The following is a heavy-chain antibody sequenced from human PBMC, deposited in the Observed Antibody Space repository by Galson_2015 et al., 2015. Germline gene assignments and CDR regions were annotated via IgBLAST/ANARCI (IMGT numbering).Heavy chain of an antibody. CDR1: GFTFSDYY. D-gene: IGHD6-6*01. J-gene: IGHJ6*02. V-gene: IGHV3-11*01. CDR2: ISSSGSTI. CDR3: ARGYSSSAYYYYGMDV. Sequence: SLRLSCAASGFTFSDYYMSWLRQAPGKGLEWVSYISSSGSTIYYADSVKGRFTISRDNAKNSLYLQMNSLRAEDTAVYYCARGYSSSAYYYYGMDVWGQGTTVTVSS.